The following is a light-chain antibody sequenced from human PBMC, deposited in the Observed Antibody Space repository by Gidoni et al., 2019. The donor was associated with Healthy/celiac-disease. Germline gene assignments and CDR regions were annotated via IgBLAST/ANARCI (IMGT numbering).Light chain of an antibody. J-gene: IGKJ3*01. Sequence: DIVMTQSPDSLAVSLGERATINCKSSQSVLYSSNNKNYLAWYQQQPGQPPKLLIYWASTRESGVPDRFSGSGSGTDFTLTISSLQAEDVAVYYCQQYYSTLLTFGPGTKVDIK. V-gene: IGKV4-1*01. CDR1: QSVLYSSNNKNY. CDR3: QQYYSTLLT. CDR2: WAS.